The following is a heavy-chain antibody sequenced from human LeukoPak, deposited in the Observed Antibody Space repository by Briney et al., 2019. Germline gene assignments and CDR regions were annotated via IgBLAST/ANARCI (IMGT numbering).Heavy chain of an antibody. CDR3: ARVGGWLQLRKGFDY. J-gene: IGHJ4*02. V-gene: IGHV4-59*12. CDR1: GGSISSYY. CDR2: IYYSGST. Sequence: PSETLSLTCTVSGGSISSYYWSWIRQPPGKGLEWIGYIYYSGSTNYNPSLKSRVTISVDTSKNQFSLKLSSVTAADTAVYYCARVGGWLQLRKGFDYWGQGTLVTVSS. D-gene: IGHD5-24*01.